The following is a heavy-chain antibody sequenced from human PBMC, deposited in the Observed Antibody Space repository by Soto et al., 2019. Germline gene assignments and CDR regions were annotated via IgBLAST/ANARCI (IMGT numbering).Heavy chain of an antibody. CDR3: GTSSRKDYHFAMDV. CDR2: IYSGGST. CDR1: GFSVSSSD. J-gene: IGHJ6*02. Sequence: EVQLVETGGGLIQPGGSLRLSCAASGFSVSSSDMSWVRQVPGEGPEWVSVIYSGGSTHDADYVKGRFSVSRDTSKNTVDLQMNSLRVDDTAVYYCGTSSRKDYHFAMDVWGQGTAVTVSS. V-gene: IGHV3-53*02. D-gene: IGHD6-6*01.